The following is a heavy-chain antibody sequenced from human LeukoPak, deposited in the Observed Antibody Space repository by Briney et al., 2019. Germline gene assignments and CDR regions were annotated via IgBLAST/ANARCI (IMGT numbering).Heavy chain of an antibody. CDR1: GGSISSSGHS. V-gene: IGHV4-39*01. CDR2: IYYTGTT. CDR3: AQSLGSSNWIGNWFDP. J-gene: IGHJ5*02. Sequence: SETLSLTCTVSGGSISSSGHSWGWIRQPPGKGLEWTGSIYYTGTTYYNPSLKSRVTISVDTSKNQFSLKLNSVTAADTAVYYCAQSLGSSNWIGNWFDPWGQGTLVTVSS. D-gene: IGHD6-13*01.